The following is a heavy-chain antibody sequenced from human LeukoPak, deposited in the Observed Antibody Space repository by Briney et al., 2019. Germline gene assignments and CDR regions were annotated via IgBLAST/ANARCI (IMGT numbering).Heavy chain of an antibody. CDR1: GFTFSSYS. J-gene: IGHJ4*02. CDR2: ISYDGTIK. Sequence: GGSLRLSCAASGFTFSSYSMNWVRQAPGKGLEWVAVISYDGTIKYSADSVKGRFTISRDNSKNTLCLQMNSLRAEDTAVYYCARDLSGWASMYSYFDYWGQGTLVTVSS. D-gene: IGHD6-19*01. V-gene: IGHV3-30*03. CDR3: ARDLSGWASMYSYFDY.